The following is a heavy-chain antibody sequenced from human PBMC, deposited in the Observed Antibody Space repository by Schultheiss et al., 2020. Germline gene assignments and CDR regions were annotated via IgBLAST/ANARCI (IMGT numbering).Heavy chain of an antibody. CDR2: INHSGST. CDR1: GGSISSGSYY. J-gene: IGHJ6*02. D-gene: IGHD3-3*01. CDR3: ARGSNLRFSPKGMDV. Sequence: SETLSLTCTVSGGSISSGSYYWSWIRQPPGKGLEWIGEINHSGSTNYNPSLKSRVTISVDTSKNQFSLKLSSVTAADTAVYYCARGSNLRFSPKGMDVWGQGTTVTVSS. V-gene: IGHV4-39*07.